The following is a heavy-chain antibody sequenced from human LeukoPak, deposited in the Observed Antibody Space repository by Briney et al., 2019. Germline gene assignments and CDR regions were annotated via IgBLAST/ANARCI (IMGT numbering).Heavy chain of an antibody. CDR1: GFTFSSYA. CDR2: IRGNGGKK. J-gene: IGHJ6*03. Sequence: PGGSLRLSCAASGFTFSSYAMSWVRQAPGKGLDWVSVIRGNGGKKYYADSVRGRFTISRDNSKNTLYLQMNSLRAEDTAVYYCAKVPECSGATGYGGCQYYCIDLWGKGTTVTVSS. D-gene: IGHD2-2*01. CDR3: AKVPECSGATGYGGCQYYCIDL. V-gene: IGHV3-23*01.